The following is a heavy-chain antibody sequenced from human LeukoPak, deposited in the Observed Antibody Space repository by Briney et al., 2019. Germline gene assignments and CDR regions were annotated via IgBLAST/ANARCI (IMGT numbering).Heavy chain of an antibody. CDR2: TYYRSKWYK. J-gene: IGHJ5*02. Sequence: SQSLSLTCAISGDSVSRNSVAWNWIRQSPSRGLEWLGRTYYRSKWYKEYAASVRSRITISPDTSKNQFSLQLNSVTPEDTAVYYCARVEYFSSGSYRFDPWGQGTLVTVSS. D-gene: IGHD3-10*01. CDR3: ARVEYFSSGSYRFDP. CDR1: GDSVSRNSVA. V-gene: IGHV6-1*01.